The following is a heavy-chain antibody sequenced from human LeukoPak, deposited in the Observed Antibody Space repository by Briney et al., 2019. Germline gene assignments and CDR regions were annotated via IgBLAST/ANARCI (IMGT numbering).Heavy chain of an antibody. Sequence: RGSLRLSCAASGFTFSSYSRNWVRQAPGKGLEWVSSISSSSSYIYYADSVKGRFTISRDNAKNSLYLQMNSLRAEDTAVYYCARDVSSSWADAFDIWGQGTMVTVSS. D-gene: IGHD6-13*01. CDR1: GFTFSSYS. CDR2: ISSSSSYI. V-gene: IGHV3-21*01. CDR3: ARDVSSSWADAFDI. J-gene: IGHJ3*02.